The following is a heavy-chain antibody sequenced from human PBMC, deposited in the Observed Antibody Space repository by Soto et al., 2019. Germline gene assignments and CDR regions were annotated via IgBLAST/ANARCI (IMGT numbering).Heavy chain of an antibody. J-gene: IGHJ6*02. CDR1: GFTFSSYA. CDR3: ARDEILAYYYGMDV. Sequence: GESLKISCAASGFTFSSYAMHWVRQAPGKGLEWVAVISYDGSNKYYADSVKGRFTISRDNSKNPLELQMNGLRAEDTAVYYCARDEILAYYYGMDVWGQGTTVTVSS. D-gene: IGHD5-12*01. CDR2: ISYDGSNK. V-gene: IGHV3-30-3*01.